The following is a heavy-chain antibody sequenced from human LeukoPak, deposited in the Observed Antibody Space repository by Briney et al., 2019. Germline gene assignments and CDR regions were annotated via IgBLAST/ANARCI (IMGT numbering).Heavy chain of an antibody. CDR3: ARGGSSTSLDFDY. Sequence: SETLSLTCAVSGGSVTSSNWWSWVRQPPGKGLEWIGEIYHSGSTNYNPSLKSRVTISVDTSKNQFSLKLSSVIAADTAVYYCARGGSSTSLDFDYWGQGTLVTVSS. D-gene: IGHD2-2*01. V-gene: IGHV4-4*02. J-gene: IGHJ4*02. CDR1: GGSVTSSNW. CDR2: IYHSGST.